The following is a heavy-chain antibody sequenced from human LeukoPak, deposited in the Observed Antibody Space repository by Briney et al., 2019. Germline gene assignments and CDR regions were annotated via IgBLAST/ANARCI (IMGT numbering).Heavy chain of an antibody. D-gene: IGHD1-26*01. V-gene: IGHV3-48*03. Sequence: PGGSLRLSCAASGFTFSSYEMNWVRQAPGKGLEWVSYISSSGSTIYYADSVKGRFTISRDNAKNPLYLQMNSLRVEDTAVYYCTRDHVGATVEFDSWGQGTLVTVSS. CDR2: ISSSGSTI. J-gene: IGHJ4*02. CDR3: TRDHVGATVEFDS. CDR1: GFTFSSYE.